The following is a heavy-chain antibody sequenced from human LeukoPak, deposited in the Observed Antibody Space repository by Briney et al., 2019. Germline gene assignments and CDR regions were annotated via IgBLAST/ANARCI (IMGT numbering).Heavy chain of an antibody. D-gene: IGHD3-3*01. CDR2: IYYSGRT. J-gene: IGHJ4*02. CDR3: ARSGTIFGVYRY. Sequence: PSETLSLTCSVSGGSISSYYWSWIRQPPGRGLEWIGYIYYSGRTSYSPSLKSRVTISVDTSKNQFSLRLSSVTAADTAVYYCARSGTIFGVYRYWGQGTLVTVSS. CDR1: GGSISSYY. V-gene: IGHV4-59*01.